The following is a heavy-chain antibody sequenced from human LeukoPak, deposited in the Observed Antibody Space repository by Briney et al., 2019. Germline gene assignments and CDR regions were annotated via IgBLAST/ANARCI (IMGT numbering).Heavy chain of an antibody. CDR3: AKVPSVSSSSTSCCIDY. CDR1: GFTFSSYG. Sequence: GGSLRLSCAASGFTFSSYGMHWVRQAPGKGLEWVAFIRHDGSNKYYADSVKGRFTISRDNSKNTLYPQMNSLRAEDTAVYYCAKVPSVSSSSTSCCIDYWGQGTLVTVSS. D-gene: IGHD2-2*01. J-gene: IGHJ4*02. CDR2: IRHDGSNK. V-gene: IGHV3-30*02.